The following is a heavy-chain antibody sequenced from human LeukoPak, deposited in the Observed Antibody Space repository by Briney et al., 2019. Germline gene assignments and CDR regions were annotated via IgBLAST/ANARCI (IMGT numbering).Heavy chain of an antibody. Sequence: SVKVSCKASGGTFSSYAISWVRQAPGQGLEWMGRIIPILGIANYAQKFQGRVTITADNSTSTAYMELSSLRSEDTAVYYCARPPSSDTYHFDYWGQGTLVTVSS. V-gene: IGHV1-69*04. J-gene: IGHJ4*02. CDR2: IIPILGIA. CDR3: ARPPSSDTYHFDY. CDR1: GGTFSSYA.